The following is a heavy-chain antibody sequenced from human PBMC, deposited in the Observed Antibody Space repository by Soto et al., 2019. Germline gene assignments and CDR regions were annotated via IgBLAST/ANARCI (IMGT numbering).Heavy chain of an antibody. D-gene: IGHD3-3*01. CDR1: GGSISSGDYY. J-gene: IGHJ5*02. V-gene: IGHV4-30-4*01. CDR3: ALKMNIRSWSDRNWLDP. Sequence: SETLSLTCTVSGGSISSGDYYWSWIRQPPGKGLEWIGDIYDSGSTYYNPSHKSRVTISKDTSKNQFSLKLSSVTAADTAVYYCALKMNIRSWSDRNWLDPCGQGTLVTVYS. CDR2: IYDSGST.